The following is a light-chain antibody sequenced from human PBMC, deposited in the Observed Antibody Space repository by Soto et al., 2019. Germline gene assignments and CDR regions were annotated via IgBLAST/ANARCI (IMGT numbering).Light chain of an antibody. Sequence: IQMTQSPSILSASVGDRVTITCRASQSISSWLAWYQQKPGKAPKVLIYDASSWAGGVPSRFTGSGSGTEFTLTINSLQPDDFATYYCQQYSVYWTFGQGTKVDIK. CDR3: QQYSVYWT. J-gene: IGKJ1*01. CDR2: DAS. CDR1: QSISSW. V-gene: IGKV1-5*01.